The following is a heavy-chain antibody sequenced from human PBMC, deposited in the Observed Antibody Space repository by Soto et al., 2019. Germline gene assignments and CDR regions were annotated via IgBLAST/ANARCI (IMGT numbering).Heavy chain of an antibody. Sequence: QVQLQESGPGLVKPSQTLSLTCTVSGGSISSGGYYWSWIRQHPGQGLEWIGYIYYSGSTYYNPSLKSRVTISVDTSKNQFSLKLSSVTAADTAVYYCARQSSGWYLDGMDVWGQGTTVTVSS. J-gene: IGHJ6*02. CDR2: IYYSGST. D-gene: IGHD6-19*01. V-gene: IGHV4-31*03. CDR3: ARQSSGWYLDGMDV. CDR1: GGSISSGGYY.